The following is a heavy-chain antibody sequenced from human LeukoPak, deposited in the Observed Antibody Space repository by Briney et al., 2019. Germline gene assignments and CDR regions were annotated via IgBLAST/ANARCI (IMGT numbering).Heavy chain of an antibody. Sequence: GGSLRLSCAASGFTFSSCGMHWVRQAPGKGLEWVALISYDGSNKYSADSVKGRFTIPRDNSKNTLYLQMNSLRAEDTAVYYCVKDGGYSGYETFGYWGQGTLVTVSS. D-gene: IGHD5-12*01. CDR1: GFTFSSCG. CDR3: VKDGGYSGYETFGY. J-gene: IGHJ4*02. CDR2: ISYDGSNK. V-gene: IGHV3-30*18.